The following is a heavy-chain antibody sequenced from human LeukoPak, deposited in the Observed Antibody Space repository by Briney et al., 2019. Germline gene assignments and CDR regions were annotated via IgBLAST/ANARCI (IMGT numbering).Heavy chain of an antibody. J-gene: IGHJ4*02. V-gene: IGHV3-23*01. CDR2: ISGSGGST. CDR3: AKAVPGSYYNYDY. D-gene: IGHD3-10*01. CDR1: GFTFSSYG. Sequence: GGTLRLSCVASGFTFSSYGMSWVRQAPGKGLEWVSAISGSGGSTYYADSVKGRFTISRDNSKNTLYLQMNSLRAEDTAVYYCAKAVPGSYYNYDYWGQGTLVTVSS.